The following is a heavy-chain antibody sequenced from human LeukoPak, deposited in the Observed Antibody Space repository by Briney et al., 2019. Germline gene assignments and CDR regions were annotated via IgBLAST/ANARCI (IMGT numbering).Heavy chain of an antibody. CDR3: AKLGSSWPLDY. J-gene: IGHJ4*02. Sequence: GGSLRLSCAASGFTVSSNYMSWVRQAPGKGLEWVSVIYSGGSTYYADSVKGRFTIPRDNSKNTLYLQMNSLRAEDTAVYYCAKLGSSWPLDYWGQGTLVTVSS. CDR1: GFTVSSNY. D-gene: IGHD6-13*01. CDR2: IYSGGST. V-gene: IGHV3-53*01.